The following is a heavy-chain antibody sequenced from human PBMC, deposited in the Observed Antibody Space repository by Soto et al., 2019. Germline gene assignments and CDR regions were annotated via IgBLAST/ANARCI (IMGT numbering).Heavy chain of an antibody. D-gene: IGHD6-13*01. CDR3: ARAAMVGSSWPFDY. CDR1: GGSIISSNW. CDR2: IYHSGST. Sequence: QVQLQESGPGLVKPSGTLSLTCAVSGGSIISSNWWSWVRQPPGKGLEWIGEIYHSGSTNYNPSLQSRVTISVDKSKNQFSLKLSSVTAADTSMSYCARAAMVGSSWPFDYWGQGTLVTVSS. J-gene: IGHJ4*02. V-gene: IGHV4-4*02.